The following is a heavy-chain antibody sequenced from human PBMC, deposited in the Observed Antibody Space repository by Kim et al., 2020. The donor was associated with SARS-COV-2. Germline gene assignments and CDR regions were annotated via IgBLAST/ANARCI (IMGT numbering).Heavy chain of an antibody. D-gene: IGHD3-3*01. CDR2: INHSGST. J-gene: IGHJ4*02. CDR3: ARGVAWVRALARFGLDY. Sequence: SETLSLTCAVYGGSFSGYYWSWIRQPPGKGLEWIGEINHSGSTNYNPSLKSRVTISVDTSKNQFSLKLSSVTAADTAVYYCARGVAWVRALARFGLDYWGQGTQVTVSS. CDR1: GGSFSGYY. V-gene: IGHV4-34*01.